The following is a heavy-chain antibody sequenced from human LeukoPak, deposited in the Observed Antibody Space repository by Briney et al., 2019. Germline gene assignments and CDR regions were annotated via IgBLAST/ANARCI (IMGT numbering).Heavy chain of an antibody. CDR1: GNYW. CDR3: TADIKGSY. Sequence: PGGSLRLSCAASGNYWMHWVRQAPGKGLLWVSHINSDGSWTTYADSVKGRFTISKDNAKNTVYLQMNNLRAEDTAVYYCTADIKGSYWGQGTLATVSS. V-gene: IGHV3-74*01. D-gene: IGHD2-15*01. CDR2: INSDGSWT. J-gene: IGHJ4*02.